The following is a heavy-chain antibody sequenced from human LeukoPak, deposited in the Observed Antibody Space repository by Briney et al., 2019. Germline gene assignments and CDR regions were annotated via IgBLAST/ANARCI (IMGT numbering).Heavy chain of an antibody. J-gene: IGHJ5*02. CDR3: ARGLVAVASRGWFDP. V-gene: IGHV4-59*01. Sequence: SETLSLTCTVSGGSISSYYWSWIRQPPGKGLEWIGYIYYSGSTNYNPSLKSRVTISVDTSKNQFSLKLSSVTAADTAVYYCARGLVAVASRGWFDPWGQGTLVTVSS. CDR1: GGSISSYY. CDR2: IYYSGST. D-gene: IGHD6-19*01.